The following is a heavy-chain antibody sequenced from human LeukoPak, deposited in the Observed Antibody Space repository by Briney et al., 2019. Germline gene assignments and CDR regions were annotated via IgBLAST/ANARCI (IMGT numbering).Heavy chain of an antibody. CDR1: GGSFSGYY. CDR2: INHSGST. J-gene: IGHJ4*02. D-gene: IGHD2-15*01. Sequence: SETLSLTCAVYGGSFSGYYWSWIRQPPGKGLEWIGEINHSGSTNYNPSLKSRVTISVDTSKNQISLKLSSVTAADTAVYYCARVPGYCSGGSCYYFYFDYWGQGTLVTVSS. CDR3: ARVPGYCSGGSCYYFYFDY. V-gene: IGHV4-34*01.